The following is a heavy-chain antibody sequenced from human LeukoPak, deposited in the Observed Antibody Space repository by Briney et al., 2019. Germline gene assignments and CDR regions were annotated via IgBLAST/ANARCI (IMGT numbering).Heavy chain of an antibody. D-gene: IGHD2/OR15-2a*01. CDR3: ARDFLNAIDI. Sequence: GGSLRLSCAASGFTFSSSTMTWVRQSPGKGLEWVSSISSSSTYIYYADSVKGRFIISRDNSKNSLYLQMNSLRAEDTAVFHCARDFLNAIDIWGQGTMVTVSS. CDR2: ISSSSTYI. V-gene: IGHV3-21*01. CDR1: GFTFSSST. J-gene: IGHJ3*02.